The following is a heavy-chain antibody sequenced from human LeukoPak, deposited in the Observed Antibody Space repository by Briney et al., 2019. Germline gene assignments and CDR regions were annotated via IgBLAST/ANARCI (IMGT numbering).Heavy chain of an antibody. J-gene: IGHJ5*02. Sequence: SETLSLTCTVSGGSISSYYWSWIRQPPGKGLEWIGYIYYSGSTNYNPSLKSRVTISVDTSKNQFSLKLSSVTAADTAVYYCARRVAAAGTIPSQNWFDPWGQGTLVTVSS. V-gene: IGHV4-59*08. CDR3: ARRVAAAGTIPSQNWFDP. D-gene: IGHD6-13*01. CDR1: GGSISSYY. CDR2: IYYSGST.